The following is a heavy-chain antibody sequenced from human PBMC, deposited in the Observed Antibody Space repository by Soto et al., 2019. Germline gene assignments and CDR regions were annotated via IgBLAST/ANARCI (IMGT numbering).Heavy chain of an antibody. D-gene: IGHD2-15*01. J-gene: IGHJ6*03. Sequence: EVQLVESGGGLVQPGGSLRLSCAASGFTVSSNYMTWVRQAPGKGLEWVSLIQSGGRTYYAGSVKGRFTISRDNSKNTLFLQMNSLRVEDTAVYYGARDDVHCSGGRCYGVHMDVWGKGTTVTVSS. CDR3: ARDDVHCSGGRCYGVHMDV. CDR2: IQSGGRT. CDR1: GFTVSSNY. V-gene: IGHV3-66*01.